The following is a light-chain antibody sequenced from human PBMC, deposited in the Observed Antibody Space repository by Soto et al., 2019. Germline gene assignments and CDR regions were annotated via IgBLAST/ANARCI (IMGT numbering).Light chain of an antibody. J-gene: IGLJ1*01. CDR3: CSYAGSDTPYV. V-gene: IGLV2-11*01. CDR1: SNDVGGYNY. Sequence: QSALTQPRSVSGSPGQSVTISCTGTSNDVGGYNYVSWYQQHPGKAPKLIIFDVNQRPSGVPDRFSGSKSGNTASLTISGLQPEDEADYFCCSYAGSDTPYVFGIGTKVTVL. CDR2: DVN.